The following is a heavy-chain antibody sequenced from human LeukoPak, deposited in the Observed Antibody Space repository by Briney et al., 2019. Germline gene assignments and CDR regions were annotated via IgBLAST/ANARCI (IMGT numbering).Heavy chain of an antibody. D-gene: IGHD6-13*01. V-gene: IGHV3-23*01. J-gene: IGHJ3*02. CDR1: GFTFSSYA. Sequence: GGSLRLSCAASGFTFSSYAMSWVRQAPGKGLKWVSTINDNGDGTYYADSVKGRFTISRDNSYNTVSLQMNSLRDEDTGVYYCARDYRAAAGTGAFDIWGQGTMVTVSS. CDR3: ARDYRAAAGTGAFDI. CDR2: INDNGDGT.